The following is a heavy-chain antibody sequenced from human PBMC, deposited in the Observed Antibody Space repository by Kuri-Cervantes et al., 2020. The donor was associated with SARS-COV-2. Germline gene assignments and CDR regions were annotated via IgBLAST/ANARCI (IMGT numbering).Heavy chain of an antibody. D-gene: IGHD6-13*01. CDR2: IYYSGST. CDR3: ARQHLGYYMDV. Sequence: SDIWSSTCTVSGYSISSGYYWGWIRQPPGKGLEWIGSIYYSGSTHYNPSLKSRVSISVDTSRNQFSLKVSSVTAADTAVYSCARQHLGYYMDVWGKGTTVTVSS. J-gene: IGHJ6*03. CDR1: GYSISSGYY. V-gene: IGHV4-38-2*02.